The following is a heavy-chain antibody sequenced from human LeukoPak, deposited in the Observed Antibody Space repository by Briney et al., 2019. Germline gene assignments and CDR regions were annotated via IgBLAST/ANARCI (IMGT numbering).Heavy chain of an antibody. Sequence: GGSLRLSCAASGFTFASYAMSWVRQAPGKGLEWVPYISSSTTTKDYADSVKGRFTISRDNAKNSLYLQMNSLRDEDTAVYYCAGDRAYAFDIWGQGTMVTISS. D-gene: IGHD3-10*01. CDR2: ISSSTTTK. CDR3: AGDRAYAFDI. J-gene: IGHJ3*02. CDR1: GFTFASYA. V-gene: IGHV3-48*02.